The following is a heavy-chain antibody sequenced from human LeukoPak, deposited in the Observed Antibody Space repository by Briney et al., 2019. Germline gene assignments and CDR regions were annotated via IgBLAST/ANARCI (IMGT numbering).Heavy chain of an antibody. V-gene: IGHV3-23*01. CDR1: GFTLSSHA. CDR3: ASSPQFDSWSVLFDY. D-gene: IGHD3-3*01. CDR2: ISGSGSNT. Sequence: GGSLRLSCAASGFTLSSHAMSWVRQTPGKGLEWVWGISGSGSNTDYPDSVKGRLTISRDNSKNTLYLQIKSLRAEDTAVFYCASSPQFDSWSVLFDYWGPGTLVTVSS. J-gene: IGHJ4*02.